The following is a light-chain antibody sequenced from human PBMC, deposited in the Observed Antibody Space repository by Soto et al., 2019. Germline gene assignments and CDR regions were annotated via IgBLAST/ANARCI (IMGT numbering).Light chain of an antibody. CDR1: RTLLNSSNNRNY. J-gene: IGKJ2*01. CDR2: WSS. Sequence: DTVMTQSPDSLAVSLGERATINCKSSRTLLNSSNNRNYVAWYQHKPGQPPKLLIYWSSTRESGVPDRFSGSGSGTDFTLTINSLQTEDVAVYYCQQYFSAPFTFGQGTKLEIK. CDR3: QQYFSAPFT. V-gene: IGKV4-1*01.